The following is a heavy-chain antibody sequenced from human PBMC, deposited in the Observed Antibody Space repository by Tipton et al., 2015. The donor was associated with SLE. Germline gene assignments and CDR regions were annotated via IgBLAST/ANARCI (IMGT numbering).Heavy chain of an antibody. V-gene: IGHV1-2*04. CDR2: INPNSGGT. D-gene: IGHD6-19*01. CDR3: ARGASAWYEDY. Sequence: QSGPEVKKPGASVKVSCKASGYTFTAYFIYWVRQAPGQGLEWMGRINPNSGGTKYAQKFQGWVTMTRDTSINTAYMELSRLTSDDTAIYYCARGASAWYEDYWGQGTLVTVSS. J-gene: IGHJ4*02. CDR1: GYTFTAYF.